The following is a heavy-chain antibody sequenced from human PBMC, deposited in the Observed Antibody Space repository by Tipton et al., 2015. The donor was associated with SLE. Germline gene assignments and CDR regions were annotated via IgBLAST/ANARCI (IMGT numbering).Heavy chain of an antibody. J-gene: IGHJ4*02. D-gene: IGHD7-27*01. CDR3: ASLLTGDGRTD. V-gene: IGHV3-30*04. Sequence: SLRLSCAASGFTFSSYVMHWVRQAPGKGLEWVAVISYDGSNKYYADSVKGRFTISRDNSKNTLYLQMNSLRAEDAAVYYCASLLTGDGRTDWGQGTLVTVSS. CDR2: ISYDGSNK. CDR1: GFTFSSYV.